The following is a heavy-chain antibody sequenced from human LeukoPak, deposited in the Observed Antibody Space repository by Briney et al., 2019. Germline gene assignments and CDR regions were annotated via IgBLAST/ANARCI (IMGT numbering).Heavy chain of an antibody. CDR3: TKDMCSSTGCLEFDY. J-gene: IGHJ4*02. V-gene: IGHV3-9*01. CDR2: ISWNSGSI. D-gene: IGHD2-2*01. CDR1: GFTFDDYA. Sequence: PGRSLRLSCAASGFTFDDYAMHWVRQAPGKGLEWVSGISWNSGSIDYADSVKGRFTISRDNAKNFLYLQMNSLRVEDTALYYCTKDMCSSTGCLEFDYWGLGALVTVSS.